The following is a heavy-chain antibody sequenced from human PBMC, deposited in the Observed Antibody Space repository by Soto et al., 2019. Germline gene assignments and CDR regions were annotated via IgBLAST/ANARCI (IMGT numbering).Heavy chain of an antibody. CDR1: GGTFSSYT. Sequence: QVQLVQSGAEVKKPGSSVKVSCKASGGTFSSYTISWVRQAPGQGLEWMGRIIPILGIANYAQKFQGRVTITADKSTSTAYMELSSLRSEDTAVYYCARDGGSGAGGAGHTGYFQHWGQGTLVTVSS. J-gene: IGHJ1*01. D-gene: IGHD3-10*01. CDR2: IIPILGIA. V-gene: IGHV1-69*08. CDR3: ARDGGSGAGGAGHTGYFQH.